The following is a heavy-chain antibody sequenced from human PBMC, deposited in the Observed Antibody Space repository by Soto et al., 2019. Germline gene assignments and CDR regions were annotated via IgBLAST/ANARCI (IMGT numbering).Heavy chain of an antibody. CDR2: LSHDGANI. V-gene: IGHV3-23*01. J-gene: IGHJ4*02. CDR3: AKQMGTWVDTATEC. D-gene: IGHD1-1*01. CDR1: DFRFTHHA. Sequence: WGSRRLSCVAPDFRFTHHAMTWVRLPPGKGLQWVHALSHDGANIYYRESVRGRFTIYRENSKNNLYLQMHSLKAEDTAVYFCAKQMGTWVDTATECWGKGNQVNVSS.